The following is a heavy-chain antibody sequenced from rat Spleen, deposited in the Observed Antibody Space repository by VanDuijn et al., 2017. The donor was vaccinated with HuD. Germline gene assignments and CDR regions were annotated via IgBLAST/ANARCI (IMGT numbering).Heavy chain of an antibody. Sequence: EVQLVESGGGLVQPGRSLKLSCAASGFTFSDYNMAWVRQAPKKGLEWVATIIYDGNRTYYRDSVKGRFTISRDNGKTTLYLEMDSLRSEDMATYYCVRQGYLRDWYFDFWGPGTMVTVSS. CDR2: IIYDGNRT. J-gene: IGHJ1*01. D-gene: IGHD2-5*01. CDR3: VRQGYLRDWYFDF. V-gene: IGHV5-7*01. CDR1: GFTFSDYN.